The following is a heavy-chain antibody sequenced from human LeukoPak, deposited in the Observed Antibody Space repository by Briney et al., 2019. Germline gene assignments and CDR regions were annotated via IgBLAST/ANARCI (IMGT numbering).Heavy chain of an antibody. CDR2: VYYSGHT. D-gene: IGHD1-1*01. Sequence: PSETLSLTCTVSGGSISTYHWSWIRQPPGKGLEWIAYVYYSGHTSYNPSLKGRVTISVDTSKNQISLKLNSVTAADTAVYYCARHPYSDGFDIWGQGTMVTASS. V-gene: IGHV4-59*08. CDR3: ARHPYSDGFDI. CDR1: GGSISTYH. J-gene: IGHJ3*02.